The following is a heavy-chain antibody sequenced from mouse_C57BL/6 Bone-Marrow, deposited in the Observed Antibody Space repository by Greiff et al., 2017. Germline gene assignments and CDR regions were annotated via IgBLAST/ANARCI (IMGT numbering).Heavy chain of an antibody. CDR2: IDPADGET. D-gene: IGHD6-1*01. V-gene: IGHV14-2*01. J-gene: IGHJ1*03. CDR1: GFNIKDYY. Sequence: EVKLMESGAELVKPGASVKLSCTASGFNIKDYYMHWVKQRPEQGLEWIGRIDPADGETKYDPKFQGKATLTADTSSNTAYLQLSSLTSEDSAAYYCAKNRHSDWDIDVWGKGTSVTVSS. CDR3: AKNRHSDWDIDV.